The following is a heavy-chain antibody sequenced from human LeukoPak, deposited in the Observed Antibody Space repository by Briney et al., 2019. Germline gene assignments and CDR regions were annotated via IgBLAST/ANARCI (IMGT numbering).Heavy chain of an antibody. J-gene: IGHJ5*02. CDR2: INAGNGNT. V-gene: IGHV1-3*01. D-gene: IGHD4-11*01. CDR3: ARDYSNYGGWFDP. CDR1: GYTFTSYA. Sequence: VASVKVSCKASGYTFTSYAMHWVRQAPGQRLEWMGWINAGNGNTKYSQKFQGRVTMTTDTSTSTAYMELRSLRSDDTAVYYCARDYSNYGGWFDPWGQGTLVTVSS.